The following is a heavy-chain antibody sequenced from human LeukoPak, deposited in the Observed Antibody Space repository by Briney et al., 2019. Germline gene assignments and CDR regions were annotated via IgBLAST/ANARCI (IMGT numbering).Heavy chain of an antibody. J-gene: IGHJ4*02. CDR3: TSSDFWSGYYGGLFDY. CDR2: IRSKAYGGTT. Sequence: GGSLRLSCTASGFTFGDYAMSWFRQAPGKGLEWVGFIRSKAYGGTTEYAASVKGRFTISRDDSKSIAYLQMNSLKTEDTAVYCCTSSDFWSGYYGGLFDYWGQGTLVTVSS. V-gene: IGHV3-49*03. CDR1: GFTFGDYA. D-gene: IGHD3-3*01.